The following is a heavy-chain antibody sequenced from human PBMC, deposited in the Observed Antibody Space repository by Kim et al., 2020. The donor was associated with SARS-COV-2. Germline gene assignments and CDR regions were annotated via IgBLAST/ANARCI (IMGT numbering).Heavy chain of an antibody. CDR3: ARRLVPHVLLWFGEYDY. V-gene: IGHV3-11*01. Sequence: GGSLRLSCAASGFTFSDYYMSWIRQAPGKGLEWVSYISSSGSTIYYADPVKGRFTISRDHAKNSLYLQMNSLRAEDTAVYYCARRLVPHVLLWFGEYDYWGPGALVNVSS. CDR2: ISSSGSTI. D-gene: IGHD3-10*01. CDR1: GFTFSDYY. J-gene: IGHJ4*01.